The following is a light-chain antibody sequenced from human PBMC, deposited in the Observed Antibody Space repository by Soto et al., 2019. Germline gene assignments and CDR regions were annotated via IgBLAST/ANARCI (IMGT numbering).Light chain of an antibody. CDR2: AAF. CDR1: QSITNY. CDR3: QQCFTFPYT. Sequence: DIQMTQSPSSLSASVGDRVTITCRASQSITNYLSWFQQKPGRGPELLVYAAFNLQSGVPSRFSGSGSGTDFTITISSLQPEDFATYYCQQCFTFPYTFGQGTKVEIK. V-gene: IGKV1-39*01. J-gene: IGKJ2*01.